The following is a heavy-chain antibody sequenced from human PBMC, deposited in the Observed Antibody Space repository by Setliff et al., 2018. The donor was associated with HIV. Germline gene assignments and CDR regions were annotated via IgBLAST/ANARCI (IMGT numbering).Heavy chain of an antibody. J-gene: IGHJ6*03. CDR2: IYFSGSP. CDR3: ARHGTFGVVSPGDSYYSYMDV. CDR1: GGSIRIGGFH. Sequence: SETLSLTCTVSGGSIRIGGFHWTWIRHHPGKGLEWIGYIYFSGSPHYNPSLKSRVTISVDTSKNQFSLKLTSMTAADTAVYYCARHGTFGVVSPGDSYYSYMDVWGKGTTVTVSS. V-gene: IGHV4-31*03. D-gene: IGHD3-3*01.